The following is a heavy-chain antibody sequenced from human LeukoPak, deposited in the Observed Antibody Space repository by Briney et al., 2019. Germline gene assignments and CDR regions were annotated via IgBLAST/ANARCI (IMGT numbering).Heavy chain of an antibody. CDR2: IYSGGTT. D-gene: IGHD2-2*01. CDR1: GFIVTGNY. V-gene: IGHV3-53*01. J-gene: IGHJ4*02. Sequence: GGSLRLSCAVSGFIVTGNYMTWVRLAPGKGLEWVSTIYSGGTTFYTDSVRGRFTISRDNSKNTLYLQMNSLRAEDTAVYYCAHGSMYQLDYWGQGTLVTVSS. CDR3: AHGSMYQLDY.